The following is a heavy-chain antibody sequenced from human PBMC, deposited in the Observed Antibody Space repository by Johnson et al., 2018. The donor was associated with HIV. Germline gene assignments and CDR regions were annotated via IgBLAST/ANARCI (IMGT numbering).Heavy chain of an antibody. CDR3: AREPEGWAFDI. J-gene: IGHJ3*02. CDR1: GFTFSSYA. V-gene: IGHV3-30*04. CDR2: ISYDGSNK. D-gene: IGHD2-15*01. Sequence: QVQLVESGGGVVQPGRSLRLSCAASGFTFSSYAMHWVRQAPGKGLEWVAVISYDGSNKYYADSVKGRFTISRDNSKNTLYLQMNSLRVEDTAVYYCAREPEGWAFDIWGQGTMVTVSS.